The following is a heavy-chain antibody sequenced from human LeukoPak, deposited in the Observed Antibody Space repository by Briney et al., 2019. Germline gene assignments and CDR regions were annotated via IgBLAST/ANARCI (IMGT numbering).Heavy chain of an antibody. J-gene: IGHJ4*02. V-gene: IGHV3-15*01. CDR3: TADYHSNPRGIDY. CDR1: GFTFSGAW. D-gene: IGHD2/OR15-2a*01. Sequence: RSLPLSCIASGFTFSGAWMGWVRQAPGKGLEWIGRIRSKTDGETKEYTEPVKGRFTISRDDSKNTLYLQMNSLKAEDTALYYCTADYHSNPRGIDYWGQGTLVSSSS. CDR2: IRSKTDGETK.